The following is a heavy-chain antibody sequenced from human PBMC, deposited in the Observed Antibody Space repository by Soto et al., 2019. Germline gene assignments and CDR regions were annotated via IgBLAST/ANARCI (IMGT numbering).Heavy chain of an antibody. V-gene: IGHV3-23*01. Sequence: PWGSLRLSCSASVFTFNNYAMSWFRQAPGKGLEWVSSISGSGSSTYYADSVKGRFTISRDNSKNTLYLQLNTLRAEDTAVYYCAKDQPGVAARFDYWGQGTLVTVSS. CDR1: VFTFNNYA. D-gene: IGHD6-13*01. CDR2: ISGSGSST. J-gene: IGHJ4*02. CDR3: AKDQPGVAARFDY.